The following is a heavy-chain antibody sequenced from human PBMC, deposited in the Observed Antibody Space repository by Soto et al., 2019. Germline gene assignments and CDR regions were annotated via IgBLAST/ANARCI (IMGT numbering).Heavy chain of an antibody. CDR1: GGTFSSLT. CDR2: FIPIFEPR. D-gene: IGHD3-10*01. V-gene: IGHV1-69*06. Sequence: QLQLAQSGAEVKSPGSSVRVSCTASGGTFSSLTISWVRQAPGQGLEWMGGFIPIFEPRNYAQMFQGRVTIAADKSPNTAHMEMSSLRSEDTAWYYCGRDPGLWFGDSNAYYSYCGMDVWGQGTTVTVCS. CDR3: GRDPGLWFGDSNAYYSYCGMDV. J-gene: IGHJ6*02.